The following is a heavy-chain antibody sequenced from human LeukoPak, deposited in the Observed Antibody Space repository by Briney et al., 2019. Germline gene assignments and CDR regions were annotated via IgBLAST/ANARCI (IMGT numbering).Heavy chain of an antibody. V-gene: IGHV7-4-1*02. CDR1: GGTFSSYP. J-gene: IGHJ6*03. Sequence: GASVKVSCKASGGTFSSYPISWVRQAPGQGLEWMGWINTNTGNPTYAQGFTGRFAFSLDTSVSTAYLQISSLKAEDTAVYYCARGEPQPIILMVYAWDYYYYMDVWGKGTMVTVSS. CDR3: ARGEPQPIILMVYAWDYYYYMDV. CDR2: INTNTGNP. D-gene: IGHD2-8*01.